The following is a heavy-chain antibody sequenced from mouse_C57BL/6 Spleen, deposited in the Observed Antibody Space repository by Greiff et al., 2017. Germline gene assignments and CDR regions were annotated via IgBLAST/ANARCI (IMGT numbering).Heavy chain of an antibody. J-gene: IGHJ4*01. CDR2: IYPRSGNT. CDR1: GYTFTSYG. Sequence: QVQLQQSGAELARPGASVKLSCKASGYTFTSYGISWVKQRTGQGLEWIGEIYPRSGNTYYNEKFKGKATLTADKSSSTAYMELRSLTSEDSAVYFCASVKSDAMDYWGQGTSVTVSS. V-gene: IGHV1-81*01. CDR3: ASVKSDAMDY.